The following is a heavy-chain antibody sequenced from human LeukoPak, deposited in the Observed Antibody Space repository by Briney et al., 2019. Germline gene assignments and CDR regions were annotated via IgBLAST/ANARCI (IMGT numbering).Heavy chain of an antibody. Sequence: GGSLRLSCAASGFTFSSYGMHWVRQAPGKGLEWVAVISYDGSNKYYADSVKGRFTISRDSAKNSLFPQMNSLRAEDTAVYYCARRVPSQVITDYFDYWGQGTLVTVSS. V-gene: IGHV3-30*03. D-gene: IGHD3-16*01. CDR2: ISYDGSNK. CDR3: ARRVPSQVITDYFDY. CDR1: GFTFSSYG. J-gene: IGHJ4*02.